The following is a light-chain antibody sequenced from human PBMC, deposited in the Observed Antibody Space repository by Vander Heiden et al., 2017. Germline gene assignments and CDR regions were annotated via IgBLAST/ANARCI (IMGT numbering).Light chain of an antibody. J-gene: IGLJ2*01. CDR3: QVWDTTSDHVV. CDR1: NSGSKS. Sequence: SSVVTQPPSASVAPGQAARITCGGNNSGSKSLHWYQQKPGPAPVLVVYDDSDRPSGIPERFSGSNSGNTATLTISRVEAGDEADYYCQVWDTTSDHVVFGGGTKLTVL. CDR2: DDS. V-gene: IGLV3-21*02.